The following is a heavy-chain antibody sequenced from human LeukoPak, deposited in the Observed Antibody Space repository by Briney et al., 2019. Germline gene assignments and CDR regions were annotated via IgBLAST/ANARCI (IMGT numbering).Heavy chain of an antibody. J-gene: IGHJ3*01. CDR3: AKDLIL. CDR2: ITWDGGST. V-gene: IGHV3-43*01. CDR1: GFTFDDYT. Sequence: PGGSLRLSCAASGFTFDDYTMHWVRQAPGKGLEWVSLITWDGGSTYYADSVKGRFTISRDNSKNSLYLQMFSLRPEDTAVYFCAKDLILWGQGTVVTVSS.